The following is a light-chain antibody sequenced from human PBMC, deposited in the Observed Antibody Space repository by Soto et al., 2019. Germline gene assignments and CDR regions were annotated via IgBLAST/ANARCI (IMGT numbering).Light chain of an antibody. CDR3: GPYHLLGT. CDR1: QTVSSS. Sequence: PGERATLSCRASQTVSSSLAWYQQKPGQAPRLLIYDASNRATGIPARFSGSGSGTEFTLTVGYLQAEDCALSYWGPYHLLGTFRGGTKVDIK. J-gene: IGKJ4*02. V-gene: IGKV3-11*01. CDR2: DAS.